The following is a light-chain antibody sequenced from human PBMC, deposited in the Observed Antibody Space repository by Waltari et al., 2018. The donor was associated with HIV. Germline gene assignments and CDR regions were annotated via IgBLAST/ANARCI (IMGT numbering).Light chain of an antibody. CDR3: QQYNNWPPIT. CDR2: AAS. V-gene: IGKV3-15*01. J-gene: IGKJ5*01. Sequence: EIVMTQSPATLSVSPGERATLSCRASQSVRNNLAWYQQKPGQAPRLLIYAASTRATGIPARFSGSGSGTRFTLTISNLQSEDFAVYYCQQYNNWPPITFGQGTRLEIK. CDR1: QSVRNN.